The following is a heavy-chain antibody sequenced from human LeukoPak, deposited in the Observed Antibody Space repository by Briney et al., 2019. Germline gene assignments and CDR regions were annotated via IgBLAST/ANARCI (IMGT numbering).Heavy chain of an antibody. CDR3: ARRVYYDFWSGYPAEDAFDI. Sequence: ASVKVSCKASGYTFTGYYMHWVRQAPGQGLEWMGWINPNSGGTNYAQKFQGRVTMTRDTSISTAYMELSRLRSDDTAVYYCARRVYYDFWSGYPAEDAFDIWGQGTMVTVSS. CDR1: GYTFTGYY. J-gene: IGHJ3*02. CDR2: INPNSGGT. D-gene: IGHD3-3*01. V-gene: IGHV1-2*02.